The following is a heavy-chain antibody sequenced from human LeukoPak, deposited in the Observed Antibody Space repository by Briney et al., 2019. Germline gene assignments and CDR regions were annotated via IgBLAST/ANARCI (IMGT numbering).Heavy chain of an antibody. V-gene: IGHV3-30*02. D-gene: IGHD3-22*01. CDR1: GFTFSSYG. CDR2: IRYDGSNK. J-gene: IGHJ3*02. CDR3: AKQLDDSSGYGTDAFDI. Sequence: GGSLRLSCAASGFTFSSYGMHWVRQAPGKGLEWVAFIRYDGSNKYYADSVKGRFTISRDNSKNTLYLQMNSLRAEDTAVYYCAKQLDDSSGYGTDAFDIWGQGTMVTVSS.